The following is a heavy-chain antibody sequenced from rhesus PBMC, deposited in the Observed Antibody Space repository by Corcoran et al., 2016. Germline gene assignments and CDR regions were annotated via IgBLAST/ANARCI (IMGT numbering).Heavy chain of an antibody. CDR3: AIGYSGSSFDY. V-gene: IGHV4S10*01. CDR1: GGSISDSYR. J-gene: IGHJ4*01. CDR2: IYGSSTST. Sequence: QVQLQESGPGVVKPSETLSLTCAVSGGSISDSYRWSWIRQPQGKGLEWIGYIYGSSTSTNYNPSLKSRVTILKVTSKNQFSLKLSSVTAADTAVYYCAIGYSGSSFDYWGQGVLVTVSS. D-gene: IGHD6-25*01.